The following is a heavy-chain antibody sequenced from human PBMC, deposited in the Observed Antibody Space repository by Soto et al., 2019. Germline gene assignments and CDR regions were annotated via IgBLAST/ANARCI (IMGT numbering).Heavy chain of an antibody. CDR1: GGSISSGGYY. J-gene: IGHJ6*02. Sequence: QVQLQESGPGLVKPSQTLSLTCTVSGGSISSGGYYWSWIRQHPRKGLEWIGYIYYSGSTYYNPSLKSRVTLSVDTSKNQFSLKLSSVSAAYTAVYYCAVRVGGPRYSSSWPYYGMDVWGQGTTVTVSS. D-gene: IGHD6-13*01. CDR3: AVRVGGPRYSSSWPYYGMDV. CDR2: IYYSGST. V-gene: IGHV4-31*03.